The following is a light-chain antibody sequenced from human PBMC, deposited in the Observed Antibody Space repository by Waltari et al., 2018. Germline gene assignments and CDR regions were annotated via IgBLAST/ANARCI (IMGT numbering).Light chain of an antibody. J-gene: IGKJ3*01. V-gene: IGKV2-30*01. CDR1: QSLVFSDGNTY. Sequence: AVMTQSPLSLPVTLGQPASISCKFNQSLVFSDGNTYLNWFHQRPGQSPRRLLQKVSNRDSGVPDRFSGSGSGTDFTLKISRVEADDVGIFYCMQGSSWPFTFGPGTRVDIK. CDR2: KVS. CDR3: MQGSSWPFT.